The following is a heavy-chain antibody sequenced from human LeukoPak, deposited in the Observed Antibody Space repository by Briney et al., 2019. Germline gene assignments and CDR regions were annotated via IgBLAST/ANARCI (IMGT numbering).Heavy chain of an antibody. CDR1: GYTFTGYY. Sequence: ASVKVSRKASGYTFTGYYMHWVRQAPGQGLEWMGRINPNSGGTNYAQKFQGRVTMTRDTSISTAYMELSRLRSDDTAVYYCARDEDYCSGGSCYVSYYYYMDVWGKGTTVTVSS. V-gene: IGHV1-2*06. J-gene: IGHJ6*03. CDR2: INPNSGGT. D-gene: IGHD2-15*01. CDR3: ARDEDYCSGGSCYVSYYYYMDV.